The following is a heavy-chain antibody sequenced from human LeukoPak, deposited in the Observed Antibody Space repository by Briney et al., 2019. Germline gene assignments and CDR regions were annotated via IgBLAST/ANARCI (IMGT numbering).Heavy chain of an antibody. CDR2: ISGSGNGFSI. V-gene: IGHV3-64D*06. CDR1: GFVFTIYT. D-gene: IGHD1-26*01. Sequence: GGSLRLSCSASGFVFTIYTMYWVRQAPGEGPEYVSTISGSGNGFSIYYADSVKGRFTISRDDSKSILYLQMNGLRSEDTAVYYCVKDFGRIRGTPDSWGQGTLVTVSS. CDR3: VKDFGRIRGTPDS. J-gene: IGHJ4*02.